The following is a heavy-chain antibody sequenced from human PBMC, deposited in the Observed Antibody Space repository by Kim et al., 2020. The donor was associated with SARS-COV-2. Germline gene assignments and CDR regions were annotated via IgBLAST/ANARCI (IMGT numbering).Heavy chain of an antibody. CDR2: INPSGGNT. V-gene: IGHV1-46*01. D-gene: IGHD3-10*02. CDR3: LMLGELPHPQIDAFDI. J-gene: IGHJ3*02. Sequence: ASVKVSCKASGYTFTSYYMHWVRQAPGQGLEWMGIINPSGGNTSYAQKFQGRVTMTRDTSTSTVYMELSSLRSEDTAVYYCLMLGELPHPQIDAFDIWGQGTMVTVSS. CDR1: GYTFTSYY.